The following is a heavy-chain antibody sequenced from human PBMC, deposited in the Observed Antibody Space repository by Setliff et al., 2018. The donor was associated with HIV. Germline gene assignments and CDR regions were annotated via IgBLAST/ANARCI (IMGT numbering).Heavy chain of an antibody. CDR2: INNDGSST. CDR1: GFTFSSYW. V-gene: IGHV3-74*01. CDR3: AITGYSYGYAAFDI. D-gene: IGHD5-18*01. J-gene: IGHJ3*02. Sequence: RLSCAASGFTFSSYWMHWVRQVPGKGLVWVSRINNDGSSTSYADSVKGRFTISRENAKNTLYLQMNSLRAEDTALYYCAITGYSYGYAAFDIWGQGTMVTVSS.